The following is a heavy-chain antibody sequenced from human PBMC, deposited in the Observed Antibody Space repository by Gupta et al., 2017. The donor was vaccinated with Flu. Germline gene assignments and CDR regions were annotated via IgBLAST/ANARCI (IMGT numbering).Heavy chain of an antibody. CDR3: ARSDGELGWIDY. CDR1: WDSVSRNSAA. J-gene: IGHJ4*02. CDR2: TYFRSKWYN. V-gene: IGHV6-1*01. Sequence: HVQLQQSGPGLVKPSQTLSLTCVISWDSVSRNSAAWNWIRQSPSRGLEWLGRTYFRSKWYNDYGVAVKSRITIKPDTSKNKFSLQLNSVTPEDTAVYYCARSDGELGWIDYWGQGTLVTVSS. D-gene: IGHD1-26*01.